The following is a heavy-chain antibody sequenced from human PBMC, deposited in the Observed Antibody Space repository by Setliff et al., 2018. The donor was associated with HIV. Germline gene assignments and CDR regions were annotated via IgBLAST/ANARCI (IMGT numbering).Heavy chain of an antibody. V-gene: IGHV4-34*01. CDR1: GGAFSGYY. D-gene: IGHD3-22*01. Sequence: SETLSLTCTVYGGAFSGYYWSWIRQPPGKGLEWIGEINHSGSTNYNPSLKSRVTISVDASKNHFSLKVSSVTAADTAVYYCARGPRITLIEVVTSDYYYGMDVWGQGTTVTVSS. CDR3: ARGPRITLIEVVTSDYYYGMDV. J-gene: IGHJ6*02. CDR2: INHSGST.